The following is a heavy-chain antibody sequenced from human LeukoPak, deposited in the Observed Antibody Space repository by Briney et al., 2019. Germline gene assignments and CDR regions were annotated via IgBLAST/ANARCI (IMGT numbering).Heavy chain of an antibody. J-gene: IGHJ6*02. CDR3: ASLGYCSGGSCPAYYYYYGMDV. Sequence: GASVKVSCKASGGTFSSYAISWVRQAPGQGLEWMGGIIPIFSTANYAQKFQGRVTITADESTSTAYMELSSLRSEDTAVYYCASLGYCSGGSCPAYYYYYGMDVWGQGTTVTVSS. V-gene: IGHV1-69*13. CDR2: IIPIFSTA. D-gene: IGHD2-15*01. CDR1: GGTFSSYA.